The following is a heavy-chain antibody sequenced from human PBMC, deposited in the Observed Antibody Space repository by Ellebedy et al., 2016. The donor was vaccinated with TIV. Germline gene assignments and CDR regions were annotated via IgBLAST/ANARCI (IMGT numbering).Heavy chain of an antibody. CDR1: RFTVGSNY. Sequence: PGGSLRLSCAASRFTVGSNYMTWVRQAPGKGLEWVSAIYDGAGTYYADSVKGRFTISRDISKNTLSLQMNNLRVEDTAVYYCARLKFDYYAMDVWGQGTTVIVSS. D-gene: IGHD3-10*01. CDR3: ARLKFDYYAMDV. V-gene: IGHV3-53*01. J-gene: IGHJ6*02. CDR2: IYDGAGT.